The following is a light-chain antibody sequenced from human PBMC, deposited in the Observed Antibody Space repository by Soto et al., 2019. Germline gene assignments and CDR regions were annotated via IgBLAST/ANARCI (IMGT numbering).Light chain of an antibody. J-gene: IGKJ1*01. V-gene: IGKV3-11*01. CDR2: DAS. Sequence: ETVLTQSPDTLSLSPGERATLSCRASQSVSSYLAWYQQKPGQAPRLLITDASNRATGIPARFSGSGSGTDCTLTISSLEPEDVAVYYCQQRTNWPPTFGQGTKVEIK. CDR3: QQRTNWPPT. CDR1: QSVSSY.